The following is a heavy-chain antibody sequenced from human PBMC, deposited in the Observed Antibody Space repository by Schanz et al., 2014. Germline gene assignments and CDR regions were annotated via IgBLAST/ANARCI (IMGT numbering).Heavy chain of an antibody. CDR3: AKGRFGELSAFDI. Sequence: VQLVASGGGLVKPGGSLRLSCAASGFAFSSFAMTWVRQARGKGLEWVSAMNESHSTIYYADSVRGRFTISRDNSKNTLYLQMNSLRAEDTAVYYCAKGRFGELSAFDIWGQGTMVTVSS. D-gene: IGHD3-10*01. CDR2: MNESHSTI. CDR1: GFAFSSFA. J-gene: IGHJ3*02. V-gene: IGHV3-23*04.